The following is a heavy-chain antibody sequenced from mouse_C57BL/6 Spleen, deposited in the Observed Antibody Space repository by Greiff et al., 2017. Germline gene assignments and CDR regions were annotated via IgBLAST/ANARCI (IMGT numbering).Heavy chain of an antibody. D-gene: IGHD1-1*01. J-gene: IGHJ2*01. V-gene: IGHV1-7*01. CDR1: GYTFTSYW. CDR3: ARGNYRITTDDY. Sequence: QVQLKQSGAELAKPGASVKLSCKASGYTFTSYWMHWVKQRPGQGLEWIGDINPSSGYTKYTQKFKEKATLTADKSASTAYMQLSSLTYEDSAVYYCARGNYRITTDDYWGQGTTLTVSS. CDR2: INPSSGYT.